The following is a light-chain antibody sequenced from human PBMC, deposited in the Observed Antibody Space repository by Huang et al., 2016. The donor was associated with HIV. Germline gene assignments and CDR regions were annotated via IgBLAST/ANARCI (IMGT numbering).Light chain of an antibody. CDR3: QQYDNFPYT. V-gene: IGKV1-33*01. CDR1: QDISNY. Sequence: DIQITQSPSSLSASVGDRVTITCQASQDISNYLNWYQQKPGKAPKLLIYYASNWETGVPSSFTGSGSGTDFTFTISSLQPEDIATYYCQQYDNFPYTFGQGTKLEIK. J-gene: IGKJ2*01. CDR2: YAS.